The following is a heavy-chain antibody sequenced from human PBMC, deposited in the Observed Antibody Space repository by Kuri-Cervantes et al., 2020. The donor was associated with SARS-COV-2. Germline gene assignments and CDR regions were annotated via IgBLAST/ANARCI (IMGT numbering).Heavy chain of an antibody. CDR2: IRYDGGNE. V-gene: IGHV3-30*02. J-gene: IGHJ4*02. Sequence: GGSLRLSCAASGFKFGNYGMYWVRQAPGKGLEWLAYIRYDGGNEYYGDAVRGRLSISRDNLKDRLYLQIHSLRAEDTAVYYCAKVLSGIAVDWGQGTLVTVSS. D-gene: IGHD6-19*01. CDR1: GFKFGNYG. CDR3: AKVLSGIAVD.